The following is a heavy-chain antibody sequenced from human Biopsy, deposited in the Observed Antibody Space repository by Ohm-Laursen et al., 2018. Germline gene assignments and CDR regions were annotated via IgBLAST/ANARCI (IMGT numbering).Heavy chain of an antibody. D-gene: IGHD2/OR15-2a*01. Sequence: SVKVSCKASGYTFTGDYIHWVRQAPGQGLEWMGWISPYNDKTSYPPKLQDRVTMTADTSTNTAHMELRSLRSDDTAVYYCARVFCTSTTCYGLLDNWGQGAVVTVSS. CDR3: ARVFCTSTTCYGLLDN. J-gene: IGHJ4*02. CDR1: GYTFTGDY. CDR2: ISPYNDKT. V-gene: IGHV1-18*04.